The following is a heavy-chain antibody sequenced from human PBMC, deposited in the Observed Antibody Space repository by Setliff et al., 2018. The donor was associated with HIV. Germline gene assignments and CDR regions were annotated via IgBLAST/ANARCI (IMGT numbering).Heavy chain of an antibody. Sequence: ASVKVSCKASGYTFTNYAISWIRQAPGQGLEWLGWISGYKGNTNYAQKLQGRVTMTTETSTSTAYMELRSLRSDDTAVHYCARGRISVEAAPLGWFDPWGQGTLVPSPQ. CDR3: ARGRISVEAAPLGWFDP. D-gene: IGHD6-6*01. J-gene: IGHJ5*02. V-gene: IGHV1-18*01. CDR2: ISGYKGNT. CDR1: GYTFTNYA.